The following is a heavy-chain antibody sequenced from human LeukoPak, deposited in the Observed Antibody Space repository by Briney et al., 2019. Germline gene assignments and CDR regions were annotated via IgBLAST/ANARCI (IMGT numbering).Heavy chain of an antibody. Sequence: GGSLRLSCTASGFTFGDYAMSWVRQAPGKGLEWEGFIRSKAYGGTTEYAASVKGRFTISRDDSKSIAYLQMNSLKTEDTAVYYCTRDLLWFGELPGFDYWGQGTLVTVSS. D-gene: IGHD3-10*01. CDR2: IRSKAYGGTT. V-gene: IGHV3-49*04. CDR1: GFTFGDYA. J-gene: IGHJ4*02. CDR3: TRDLLWFGELPGFDY.